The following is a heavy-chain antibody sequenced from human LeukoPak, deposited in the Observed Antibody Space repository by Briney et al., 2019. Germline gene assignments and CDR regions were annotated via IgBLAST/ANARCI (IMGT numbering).Heavy chain of an antibody. V-gene: IGHV4-31*03. CDR2: IYYSGST. CDR3: ARAMGQIVTRDAFDI. CDR1: GGSISSGGYY. Sequence: SETLSLTCTVSGGSISSGGYYWSWIRQHPGKGLEWIGYIYYSGSTYYNPSLKSRVTISVDTSKNQFSLKLTSVTAADTAVYYCARAMGQIVTRDAFDIWGQGAMVTVSS. D-gene: IGHD2-21*01. J-gene: IGHJ3*02.